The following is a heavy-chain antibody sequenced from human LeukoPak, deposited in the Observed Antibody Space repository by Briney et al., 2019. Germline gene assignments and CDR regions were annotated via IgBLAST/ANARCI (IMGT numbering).Heavy chain of an antibody. CDR2: IYPGDSDT. CDR3: ARLSPPERVSRSNFDF. V-gene: IGHV5-51*01. D-gene: IGHD2-8*01. CDR1: GYSFTSDW. J-gene: IGHJ4*02. Sequence: KRGESLQFSSKCSGYSFTSDWIGWVRATRGKGLEWRGIIYPGDSDTRYSTSFQGEVTLSADKTISTAYLQWSSLKASDTAMYYCARLSPPERVSRSNFDFWGQGTLVTVSS.